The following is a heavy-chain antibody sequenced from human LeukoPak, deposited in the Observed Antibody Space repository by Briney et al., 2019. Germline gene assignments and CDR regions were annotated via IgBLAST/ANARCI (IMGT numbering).Heavy chain of an antibody. CDR1: GGSFSGYY. CDR3: AKDQNYFGSGSNAIDH. D-gene: IGHD3-10*01. Sequence: SETLSLTCAVYGGSFSGYYWSWIRQPPGKGLEWIGEINHSGSTNYNPSLKSRVTISVDTSKNQFSLKLSSVTAADTAVYYCAKDQNYFGSGSNAIDHWGQGTLVTVSS. CDR2: INHSGST. J-gene: IGHJ4*02. V-gene: IGHV4-34*01.